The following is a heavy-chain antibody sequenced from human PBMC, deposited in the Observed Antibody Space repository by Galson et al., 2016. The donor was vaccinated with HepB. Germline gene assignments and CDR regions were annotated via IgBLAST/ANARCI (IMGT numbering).Heavy chain of an antibody. J-gene: IGHJ5*02. CDR2: IYSSGHI. CDR3: ARDMESSIWPGWFDP. Sequence: ETLSLTCTVSGDSINSYYWSWIRQSVGKGLEWIGRIYSSGHINYNPSLKSRATMSVDGSKKQVSLEVSSVTAADTAVYYCARDMESSIWPGWFDPWGQGILVTVSS. D-gene: IGHD6-13*01. CDR1: GDSINSYY. V-gene: IGHV4-4*07.